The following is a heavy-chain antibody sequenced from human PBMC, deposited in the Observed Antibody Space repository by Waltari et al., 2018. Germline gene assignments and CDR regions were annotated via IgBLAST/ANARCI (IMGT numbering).Heavy chain of an antibody. J-gene: IGHJ4*02. D-gene: IGHD2-2*01. CDR3: ARDGEMYCSSTSCYYFDH. CDR2: ISYDGSNK. Sequence: QGQLVESGGGVVQPGRSLRLSCAASGFTFISYTMHWVHQAPGKGLEGVAVISYDGSNKYHADSVKGRFTISRDNSKNTLYLQMNSLRTEDTAVYYCARDGEMYCSSTSCYYFDHWGQGTLVTVSS. CDR1: GFTFISYT. V-gene: IGHV3-30*04.